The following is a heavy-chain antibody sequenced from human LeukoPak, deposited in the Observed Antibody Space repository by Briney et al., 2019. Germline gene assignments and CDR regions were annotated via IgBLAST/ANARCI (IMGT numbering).Heavy chain of an antibody. J-gene: IGHJ4*02. V-gene: IGHV3-11*06. D-gene: IGHD3-22*01. Sequence: DSVKGRFIVSRDNAKNSLFLQMNSLRVEDTAVYYCARESYDSSGYYGDWGQGTLVTVSS. CDR3: ARESYDSSGYYGD.